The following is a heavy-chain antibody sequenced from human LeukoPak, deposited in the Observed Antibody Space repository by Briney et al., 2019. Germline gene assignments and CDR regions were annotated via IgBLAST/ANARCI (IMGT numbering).Heavy chain of an antibody. CDR2: IYPGDSDT. CDR3: ARHISDSDYGDYDYFDY. J-gene: IGHJ4*02. V-gene: IGHV5-51*01. D-gene: IGHD4-17*01. Sequence: GESLKISCKGSGYSFTSYWIGWVRQMPGKGLEWMGIIYPGDSDTNYSPSFQGHVTISADKSISTAYLQRSSLKASDTAMYYCARHISDSDYGDYDYFDYWGQGTLVTVSS. CDR1: GYSFTSYW.